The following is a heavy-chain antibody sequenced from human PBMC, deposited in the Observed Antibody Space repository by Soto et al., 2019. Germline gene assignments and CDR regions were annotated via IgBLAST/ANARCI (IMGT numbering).Heavy chain of an antibody. V-gene: IGHV3-30-3*01. J-gene: IGHJ6*02. Sequence: GGSLRLSCAASGFTFSDSAMHWVRQAPGKGLEWVAVISYDGSNKYYADSVKGRFTFSRDNSKNTLYLQMNSLRAEDTAVYYCARGGYYRYVMDVWGQGTTVTVSS. CDR3: ARGGYYRYVMDV. CDR2: ISYDGSNK. D-gene: IGHD3-3*01. CDR1: GFTFSDSA.